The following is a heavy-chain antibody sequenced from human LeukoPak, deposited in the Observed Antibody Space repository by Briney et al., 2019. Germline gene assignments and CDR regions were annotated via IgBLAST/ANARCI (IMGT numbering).Heavy chain of an antibody. CDR2: LYYSGST. Sequence: SETLSLTCTVSGGSISSYSWNWIRQPPGRGLEWIGNLYYSGSTNYNPSLKSRVTMSVDTSKNQFSLKLSFVTAADTAVYYCARHVYCSNGICSDYWGQGTLVTVSS. CDR1: GGSISSYS. D-gene: IGHD2-8*01. CDR3: ARHVYCSNGICSDY. J-gene: IGHJ4*02. V-gene: IGHV4-59*08.